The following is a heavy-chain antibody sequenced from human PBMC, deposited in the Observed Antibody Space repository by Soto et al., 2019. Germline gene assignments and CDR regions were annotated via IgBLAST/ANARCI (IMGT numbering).Heavy chain of an antibody. CDR1: GGTFSSYA. CDR3: AKDASRTSGWYYFDY. CDR2: IIPIFGTA. D-gene: IGHD6-19*01. V-gene: IGHV1-69*13. Sequence: ASVKVSCKASGGTFSSYAISWVRQAPGQGLEWMGGIIPIFGTANYAQKFQGRVTITADESTSTAYMELSSLRSEDTAVYYCAKDASRTSGWYYFDYWGQGALVTVSS. J-gene: IGHJ4*02.